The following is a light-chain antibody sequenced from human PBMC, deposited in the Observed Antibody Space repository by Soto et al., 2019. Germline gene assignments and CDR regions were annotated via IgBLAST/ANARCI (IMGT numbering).Light chain of an antibody. J-gene: IGKJ4*01. CDR1: QGIDRW. CDR3: KQAKSSTLT. Sequence: DIQMTQSPSTLSASVGDRVTITCRASQGIDRWLAWYPQKPGEAPKVLIYAASSLRSGVPSRFSGSGYGTDCSLTISSLQPEDLATYYCKQAKSSTLTFGGGTKVEMK. CDR2: AAS. V-gene: IGKV1-12*01.